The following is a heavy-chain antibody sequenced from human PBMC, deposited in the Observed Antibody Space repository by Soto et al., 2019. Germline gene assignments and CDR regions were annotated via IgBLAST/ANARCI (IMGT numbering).Heavy chain of an antibody. J-gene: IGHJ4*02. Sequence: VQLVQSGAEVKKPGASVKVSCKASGYPFTSYAMHWVRQAPGQRLEWMGWINACNGNTKYSQKFQGRVTITRDTSSSTAYMELSSLRSDDTAVYYCAGERETLSGWDRFDYWGQGTLVTVSS. CDR3: AGERETLSGWDRFDY. CDR1: GYPFTSYA. D-gene: IGHD6-19*01. CDR2: INACNGNT. V-gene: IGHV1-3*01.